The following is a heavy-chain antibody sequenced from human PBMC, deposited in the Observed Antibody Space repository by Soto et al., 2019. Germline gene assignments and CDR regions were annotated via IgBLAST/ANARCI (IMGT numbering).Heavy chain of an antibody. J-gene: IGHJ6*02. D-gene: IGHD2-2*03. CDR3: AAAGGGYCSSTSCPPRRNYYYYGMDV. V-gene: IGHV1-58*01. Sequence: ASVKVSCKASGFTFTSSAVQWVRQARGQRLEWIGWIVVGSGNTNYAQKFQERVTITRDMSTSTAYMELSSLRSEDTAVYYCAAAGGGYCSSTSCPPRRNYYYYGMDVWGQGTTVTVSS. CDR2: IVVGSGNT. CDR1: GFTFTSSA.